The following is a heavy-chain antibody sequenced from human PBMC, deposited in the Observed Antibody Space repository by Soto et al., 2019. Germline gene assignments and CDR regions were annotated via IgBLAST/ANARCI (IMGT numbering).Heavy chain of an antibody. CDR2: ISGSGGST. CDR3: AKDQITERPYYYYYGMDV. J-gene: IGHJ6*02. CDR1: GVTFSSYA. Sequence: GGSLRLSCAASGVTFSSYAMSWVRQAPGKGLEWVSAISGSGGSTYYADSVKGRFTISRDNSKNTLYLQMNSLRAEDTAVYYCAKDQITERPYYYYYGMDVWGQGTTVTVSS. V-gene: IGHV3-23*01. D-gene: IGHD3-16*01.